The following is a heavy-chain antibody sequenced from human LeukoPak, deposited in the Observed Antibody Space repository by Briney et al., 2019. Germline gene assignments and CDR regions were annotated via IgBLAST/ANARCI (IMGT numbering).Heavy chain of an antibody. CDR1: GYTFTGYY. D-gene: IGHD3-3*01. V-gene: IGHV1-2*02. CDR3: ARDRWNHFGVVDDGFDY. J-gene: IGHJ4*02. Sequence: GASVKVSCKASGYTFTGYYMHWVRQAPGQGLEWMGWINPNSGGTNYAQKSQGRVTMTRDTSISTAYMELSRLRSDDTAVYYCARDRWNHFGVVDDGFDYWGQGTLVTVSS. CDR2: INPNSGGT.